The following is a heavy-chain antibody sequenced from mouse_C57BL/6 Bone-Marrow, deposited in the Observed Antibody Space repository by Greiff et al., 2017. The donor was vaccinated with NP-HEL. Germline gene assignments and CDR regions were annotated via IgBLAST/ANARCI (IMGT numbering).Heavy chain of an antibody. J-gene: IGHJ2*01. CDR2: IYPGDGDT. CDR1: GYAFSSSW. CDR3: AGGPFDY. Sequence: VKLMESGPELVKPGASVKISCKASGYAFSSSWMNWVKQRPGKGLEWIGRIYPGDGDTNYNGKFKGKATLTADKSSSTAYMQLSSLTSEDSAVYFCAGGPFDYWGQGTTLTVSS. D-gene: IGHD3-3*01. V-gene: IGHV1-82*01.